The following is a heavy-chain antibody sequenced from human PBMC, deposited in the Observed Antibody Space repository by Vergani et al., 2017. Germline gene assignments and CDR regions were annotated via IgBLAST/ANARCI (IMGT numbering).Heavy chain of an antibody. J-gene: IGHJ2*01. CDR3: VRLPRGPWNFDL. Sequence: DVHLAESGGGFFQPGGSLRLSCSASGFSFNSYWVHWVRQVPGMGLLWVSRIKSDGSITAYADSVKGRFTISRDNTKNSLSLQMSGLRVEDTAVYYCVRLPRGPWNFDLWGRGTLITVSS. V-gene: IGHV3-74*03. CDR2: IKSDGSIT. CDR1: GFSFNSYW.